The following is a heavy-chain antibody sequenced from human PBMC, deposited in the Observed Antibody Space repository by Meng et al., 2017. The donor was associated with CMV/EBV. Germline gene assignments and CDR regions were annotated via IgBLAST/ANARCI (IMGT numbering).Heavy chain of an antibody. Sequence: QGQLQQWGSGLLKPLTTLSPACAVYGGSFSGYYWSWIRRPPGKGLEWIGEINHSGSTNYNPSLKSRVTISVDTSKNQFSLELSSVTAADTAVYYCARGVGGWFDPWGQGTLVTVSS. CDR2: INHSGST. CDR1: GGSFSGYY. V-gene: IGHV4-34*01. CDR3: ARGVGGWFDP. D-gene: IGHD1-26*01. J-gene: IGHJ5*02.